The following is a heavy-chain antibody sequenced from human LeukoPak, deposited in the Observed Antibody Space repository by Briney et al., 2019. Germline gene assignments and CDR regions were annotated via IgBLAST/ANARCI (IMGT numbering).Heavy chain of an antibody. D-gene: IGHD3-10*01. V-gene: IGHV3-21*01. CDR1: GCTFSRNS. Sequence: GGSLTLSCAASGCTFSRNSMNWVSQAAGKGREWFSSSSSSSSYIYYADSVKCRFTSSRDNAKNSLYLHMNSLRAEDTAVYYCARPMVRGVRRYGMDVWGQGTTVTVSS. J-gene: IGHJ6*02. CDR3: ARPMVRGVRRYGMDV. CDR2: SSSSSSYI.